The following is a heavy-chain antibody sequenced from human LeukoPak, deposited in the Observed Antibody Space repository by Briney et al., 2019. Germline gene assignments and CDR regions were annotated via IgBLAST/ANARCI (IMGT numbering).Heavy chain of an antibody. J-gene: IGHJ6*03. D-gene: IGHD3-10*01. CDR3: ARLKVRGVIIGYYYYMDV. V-gene: IGHV4-34*01. Sequence: SETLSLTCAVYGGSFSGYYWSWIRQPPGKGLEWIGEINHSGSTNYNPSLKSRVTISVDTSKNQFSLKLSSVTAADTAVYYCARLKVRGVIIGYYYYMDVWSKGTTVTVSS. CDR2: INHSGST. CDR1: GGSFSGYY.